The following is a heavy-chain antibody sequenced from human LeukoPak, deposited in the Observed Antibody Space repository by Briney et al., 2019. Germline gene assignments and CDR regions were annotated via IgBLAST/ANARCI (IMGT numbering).Heavy chain of an antibody. Sequence: SVKVSCKASGFTFTRSTTQWVRQARGQGLEWIGWIVVGSGKTKYAQKFQERVTLSTDKSTGTAYMELSGLTSEDTAVYYCAAEGYDSTCCWFDPWGQGTLVTVSS. D-gene: IGHD6-13*01. J-gene: IGHJ5*02. V-gene: IGHV1-58*02. CDR2: IVVGSGKT. CDR1: GFTFTRST. CDR3: AAEGYDSTCCWFDP.